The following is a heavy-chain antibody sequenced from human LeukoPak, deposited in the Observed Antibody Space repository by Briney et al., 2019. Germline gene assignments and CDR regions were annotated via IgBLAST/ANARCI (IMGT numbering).Heavy chain of an antibody. CDR3: AKDGIYGSGRPNYFHY. J-gene: IGHJ4*02. CDR1: GFTFSSYA. D-gene: IGHD3-10*01. V-gene: IGHV3-30-3*01. CDR2: ISYDGSNK. Sequence: PGRSLRLSCAASGFTFSSYAMHWVRQAPGKGLEWVAVISYDGSNKYYADSVKGRFTISRDNSKNTLYLQMNSLKAEDTAVYYCAKDGIYGSGRPNYFHYWGQGTLVTVSS.